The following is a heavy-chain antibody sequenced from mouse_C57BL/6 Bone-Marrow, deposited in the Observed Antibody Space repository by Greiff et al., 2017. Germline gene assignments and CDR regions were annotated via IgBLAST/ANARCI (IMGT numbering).Heavy chain of an antibody. CDR2: IYPGDGDT. D-gene: IGHD1-2*01. V-gene: IGHV1-80*01. CDR1: GYAFSSYW. CDR3: ARPFHYYDYFDY. Sequence: VQLQESGAELVKPGASVKISCKASGYAFSSYWMNWVKQRPGKGLEWIGQIYPGDGDTNYNGKFKGKATLTADKSSSTAYMQLSSLTSEDSAVYFCARPFHYYDYFDYWGQGTTLTVSS. J-gene: IGHJ2*01.